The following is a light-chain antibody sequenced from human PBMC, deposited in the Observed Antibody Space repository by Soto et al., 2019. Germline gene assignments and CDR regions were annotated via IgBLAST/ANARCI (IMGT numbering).Light chain of an antibody. V-gene: IGKV3-20*01. CDR2: GTF. J-gene: IGKJ3*01. Sequence: EIVLTQSPGTLSLSPGERATLSCRASQSVNSDYLAWYQQRPGHAPRLLIYGTFNRTTGIPDRFSGTRSGTDFTLTISRLEPEDFAVYYCQHYGRSPSFTFGPGTKVDIK. CDR1: QSVNSDY. CDR3: QHYGRSPSFT.